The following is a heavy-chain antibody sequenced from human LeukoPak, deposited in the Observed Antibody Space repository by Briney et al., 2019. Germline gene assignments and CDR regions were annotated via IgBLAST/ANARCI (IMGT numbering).Heavy chain of an antibody. V-gene: IGHV4-30-2*01. CDR3: ARGRTTVASGFDY. CDR2: IYHSGST. CDR1: GGSISSGGYS. J-gene: IGHJ4*02. Sequence: SETLSLTCAVSGGSISSGGYSWSWIRQPPGKGLEWIGYIYHSGSTYYNPSLKSRVTISVDRSKNQFSLKLSSVTAADTAVYYCARGRTTVASGFDYWGQGTLVTVSS. D-gene: IGHD4-23*01.